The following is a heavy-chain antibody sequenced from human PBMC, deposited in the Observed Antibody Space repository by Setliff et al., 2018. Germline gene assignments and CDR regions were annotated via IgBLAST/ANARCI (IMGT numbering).Heavy chain of an antibody. CDR3: ARAKGTTMATQYFDY. V-gene: IGHV3-23*01. CDR2: ISGSGGST. J-gene: IGHJ4*02. D-gene: IGHD3-10*01. CDR1: GFTFSSYG. Sequence: GGSLRLSCAASGFTFSSYGMHWVRQAPGKGLEWVSAISGSGGSTYYADSVKGRFTISRDNSKNTLYLQMGSLRAEDMAVYYCARAKGTTMATQYFDYWGQGTLVTVSS.